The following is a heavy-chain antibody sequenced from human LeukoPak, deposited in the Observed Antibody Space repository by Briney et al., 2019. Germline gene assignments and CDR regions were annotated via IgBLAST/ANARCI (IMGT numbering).Heavy chain of an antibody. J-gene: IGHJ5*02. CDR1: GFIFSSYG. Sequence: PGGSLRLSCAASGFIFSSYGMHWVRQPPGKGLEWVAFIRSDGSDTYSAASVKGRFTISRDNSKNTLWLQMNSLRAEDTAVYYCAKPDSSSDLWGQGTLVTVSS. V-gene: IGHV3-30*02. CDR2: IRSDGSDT. CDR3: AKPDSSSDL. D-gene: IGHD3-22*01.